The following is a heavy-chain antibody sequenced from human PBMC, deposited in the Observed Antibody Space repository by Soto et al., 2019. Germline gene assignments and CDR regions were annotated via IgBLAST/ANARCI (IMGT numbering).Heavy chain of an antibody. J-gene: IGHJ5*02. V-gene: IGHV4-30-2*01. Sequence: QLPLQESGSGLVKPSQTLSLTCAVSGGSISSGGYSWSWIRQPPGKGLEWIGYIYHSGSTYYNPSLKRRVTISVDRSKNQFSLKLSSVTAADTAVYYCARVPDRWGQGTLVTVSS. CDR3: ARVPDR. CDR2: IYHSGST. CDR1: GGSISSGGYS. D-gene: IGHD2-2*01.